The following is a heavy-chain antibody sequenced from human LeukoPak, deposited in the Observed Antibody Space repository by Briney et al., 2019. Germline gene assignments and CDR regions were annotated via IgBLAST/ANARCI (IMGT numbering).Heavy chain of an antibody. Sequence: GGSLRLSCAASKSNLNSYWMNWVRQAPGKGLEWVANIKQDGTEEYYLDGVKGRFIIYRDNAKKSLYLQMNSLRVEDTAIYYCARGVRGDTQYDGFDIWGQGTLVTVSS. D-gene: IGHD3-10*01. J-gene: IGHJ3*02. CDR3: ARGVRGDTQYDGFDI. CDR2: IKQDGTEE. CDR1: KSNLNSYW. V-gene: IGHV3-7*01.